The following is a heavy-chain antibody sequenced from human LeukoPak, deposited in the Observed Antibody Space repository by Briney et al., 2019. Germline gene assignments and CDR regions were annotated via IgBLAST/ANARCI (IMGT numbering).Heavy chain of an antibody. CDR1: GFIFSSNY. CDR3: ARVGPTRSDFDY. Sequence: GGSLRLSCAASGFIFSSNYVTWVRQAPGKGLEWVSVIFSGGSTYYADSVKGRVTISRDNSKNTLYLQMNKLRGEDTAVYYCARVGPTRSDFDYWGQGTLVTVSS. CDR2: IFSGGST. D-gene: IGHD1-26*01. J-gene: IGHJ4*02. V-gene: IGHV3-53*01.